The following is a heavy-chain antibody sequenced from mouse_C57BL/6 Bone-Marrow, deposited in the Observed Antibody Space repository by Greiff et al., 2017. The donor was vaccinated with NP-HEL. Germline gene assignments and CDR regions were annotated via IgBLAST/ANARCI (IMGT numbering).Heavy chain of an antibody. V-gene: IGHV1-55*01. D-gene: IGHD2-14*01. J-gene: IGHJ4*01. CDR3: ARSRGGVRDYYAMDY. CDR2: IYPGSGST. CDR1: GYTFTSYW. Sequence: QVQLQQPGAELVKPGASVKMSCKASGYTFTSYWITWVKQRPGQGLEWIGDIYPGSGSTNYNEKFKSKATLTVDTSSSTAYMQLSSLTSEDSAVYYCARSRGGVRDYYAMDYWGQGTSVTVSS.